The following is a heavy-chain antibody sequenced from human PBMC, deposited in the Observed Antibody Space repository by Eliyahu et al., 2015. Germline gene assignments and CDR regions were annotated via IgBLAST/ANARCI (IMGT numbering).Heavy chain of an antibody. D-gene: IGHD2-15*01. J-gene: IGHJ4*02. CDR3: ARGPRGDCSGGSCYGLVWY. CDR2: ISYDGSNK. V-gene: IGHV3-30-3*01. Sequence: WVRQGPGKGLEWVAVISYDGSNKYYADSVKGRFTISRDNSKNTLYLQMNSLRAEDTAVYYCARGPRGDCSGGSCYGLVWYWGQGTLVTVSS.